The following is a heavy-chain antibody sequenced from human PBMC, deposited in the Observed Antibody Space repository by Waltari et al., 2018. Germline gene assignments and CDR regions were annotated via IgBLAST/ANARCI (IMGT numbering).Heavy chain of an antibody. V-gene: IGHV4-34*01. CDR3: ARAVISVGYCSSTSCHGPWFDP. J-gene: IGHJ5*02. CDR1: GGSFSGYY. Sequence: QVQLQQWGAGLLKPSETLSLTCAVYGGSFSGYYWSWIRQPPGTGLEWIGEINHSGSTNYNPSLKSRVTISVDTSKNQFSLKLSSVTAADTAVYYCARAVISVGYCSSTSCHGPWFDPWGQGTLVTVSS. D-gene: IGHD2-2*01. CDR2: INHSGST.